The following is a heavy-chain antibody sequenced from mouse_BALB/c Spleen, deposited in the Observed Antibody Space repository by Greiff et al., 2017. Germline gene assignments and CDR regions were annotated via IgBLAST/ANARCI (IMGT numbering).Heavy chain of an antibody. D-gene: IGHD6-1*01. CDR3: ARDSPTSFAY. Sequence: VQLKESGGGLVKPGGSLKLSCAASGFTFSSYAMSWVRQSPEKRLEWVAEISSGGSYTYYPDTVTGRFTISRDNAKNTLYLEMSSLRSEDTAMYYCARDSPTSFAYWGQGTLVTVSA. V-gene: IGHV5-9-4*01. CDR2: ISSGGSYT. J-gene: IGHJ3*01. CDR1: GFTFSSYA.